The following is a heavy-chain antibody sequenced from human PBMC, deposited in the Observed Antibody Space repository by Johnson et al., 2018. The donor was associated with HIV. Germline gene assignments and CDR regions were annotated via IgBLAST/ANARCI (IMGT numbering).Heavy chain of an antibody. V-gene: IGHV3-30*14. J-gene: IGHJ3*02. Sequence: QMQLVESGGGAVQPGRSLRLSCEASGFTFSSYAMHWVRQAPGKGLAWVAVISHDGRNQKYADSVKGRFTISRDNSKKTLFLQMNSLRAEDTALYYCARDISYDSSASQGAFDIWGQGTMVTVSS. CDR3: ARDISYDSSASQGAFDI. CDR1: GFTFSSYA. D-gene: IGHD3-22*01. CDR2: ISHDGRNQ.